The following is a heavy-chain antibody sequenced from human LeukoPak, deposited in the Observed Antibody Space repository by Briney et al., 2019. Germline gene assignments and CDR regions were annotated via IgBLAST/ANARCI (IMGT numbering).Heavy chain of an antibody. V-gene: IGHV4-4*02. CDR2: IYHSGST. Sequence: SGTLSLTCAVSGGSISSSNWWRWGRQPPGRGLEGIGEIYHSGSTNYNPSLKSRVTISVDKSKNQFSLKLSSVTAVDTAVYYCARVFMWSKRFEAFGGVIVNWGQGTLVTVSS. D-gene: IGHD3-16*02. CDR1: GGSISSSNW. J-gene: IGHJ4*02. CDR3: ARVFMWSKRFEAFGGVIVN.